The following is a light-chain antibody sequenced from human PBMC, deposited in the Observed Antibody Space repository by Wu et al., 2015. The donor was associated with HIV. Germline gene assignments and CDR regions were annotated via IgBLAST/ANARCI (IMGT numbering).Light chain of an antibody. Sequence: EIVMTQSPATLSVSPGERVTLSCRASQSISSNLAWYQQKPGQAPRLLIYDASSRATGIPARFSGSGSGTDFTLTIRRLQREDIAVYYCQFYSIPLRTFGQGTKVEMK. V-gene: IGKV3D-15*01. CDR2: DAS. CDR1: QSISSN. CDR3: QFYSIPLRT. J-gene: IGKJ1*01.